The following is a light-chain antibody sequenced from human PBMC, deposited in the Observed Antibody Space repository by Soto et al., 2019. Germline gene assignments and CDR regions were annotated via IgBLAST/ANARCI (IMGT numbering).Light chain of an antibody. J-gene: IGKJ1*01. CDR3: QKYNSSPRT. V-gene: IGKV1-27*01. Sequence: DIQMTQSPSSLSASVGDRVTITCRASQGISNYLAWYQQKTGKVPKLLIYAASTLQSGVPSRFSGSGSGTGFTLTISSLQPEDVATYYCQKYNSSPRTFGQGAKVEIK. CDR1: QGISNY. CDR2: AAS.